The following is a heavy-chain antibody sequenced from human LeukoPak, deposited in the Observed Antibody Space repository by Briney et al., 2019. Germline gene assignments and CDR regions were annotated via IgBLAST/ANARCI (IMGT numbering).Heavy chain of an antibody. V-gene: IGHV3-7*05. J-gene: IGHJ4*02. D-gene: IGHD4-17*01. CDR1: GFAFSSYW. CDR3: ARDFNYGDFDY. CDR2: IKQDGSEE. Sequence: PGGSLRLSCAASGFAFSSYWMSWVRQAPGKGLEWVANIKQDGSEEYYVDSVKGRFTTSRDNAKNSLYLQMNSLRAEDTAVYYCARDFNYGDFDYWGQGTLVTVSS.